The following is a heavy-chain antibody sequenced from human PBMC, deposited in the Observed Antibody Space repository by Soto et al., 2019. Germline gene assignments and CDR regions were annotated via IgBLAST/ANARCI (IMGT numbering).Heavy chain of an antibody. J-gene: IGHJ4*02. Sequence: GGSLRLSCAASGFTFSNAWMNWVRQAPGKGLEWVGLIKSKTDGGTTDYAAPVKGRFTISRDDSKNTLYLQMNSLKTEDTAVYFCITAMYDFWSGYYYFDYWGQGTLVTVSS. D-gene: IGHD3-3*01. CDR1: GFTFSNAW. CDR2: IKSKTDGGTT. CDR3: ITAMYDFWSGYYYFDY. V-gene: IGHV3-15*07.